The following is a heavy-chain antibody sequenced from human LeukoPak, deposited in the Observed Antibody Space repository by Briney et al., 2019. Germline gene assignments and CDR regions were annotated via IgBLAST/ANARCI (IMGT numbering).Heavy chain of an antibody. V-gene: IGHV3-23*01. CDR2: ISGSGSNT. J-gene: IGHJ3*02. CDR3: ATPIRKSGDAFDI. D-gene: IGHD5-24*01. Sequence: GGSLRLSCAASGFTFSSYAMTWVRQVPGKGLEWVASISGSGSNTYYTDSAKGRFTVSRDNSKNTLYLQMNSLRAEDTAVYYCATPIRKSGDAFDIWGQGTMVTVSS. CDR1: GFTFSSYA.